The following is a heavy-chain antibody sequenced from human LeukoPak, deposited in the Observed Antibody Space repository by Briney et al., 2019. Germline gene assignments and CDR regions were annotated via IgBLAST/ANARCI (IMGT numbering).Heavy chain of an antibody. CDR1: GGTFSSYA. CDR3: ARVLPAASRGYAFDI. D-gene: IGHD2-2*01. J-gene: IGHJ3*02. Sequence: SVKVSCKASGGTFSSYAISWVRQAPGQGLEWMGGIIPIFGTANYAQKFQGRVTITTDESTSTAYMELSSLGSEDTAVYYCARVLPAASRGYAFDIWGQGTMVTVSS. CDR2: IIPIFGTA. V-gene: IGHV1-69*05.